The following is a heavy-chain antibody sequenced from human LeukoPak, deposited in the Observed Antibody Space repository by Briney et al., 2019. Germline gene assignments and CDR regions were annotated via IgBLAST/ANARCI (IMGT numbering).Heavy chain of an antibody. CDR1: GFTFSNYW. J-gene: IGHJ4*02. V-gene: IGHV3-74*01. Sequence: LSGGSLRLSCAASGFTFSNYWMHWVRQAPGKGLVWVSRINTDRSSTSYADSVKGRITISRDNAKNTVYLQMNSLRAEDTAVYYCASGYSGYGVGYWGQGTLVTVSS. CDR3: ASGYSGYGVGY. D-gene: IGHD5-12*01. CDR2: INTDRSST.